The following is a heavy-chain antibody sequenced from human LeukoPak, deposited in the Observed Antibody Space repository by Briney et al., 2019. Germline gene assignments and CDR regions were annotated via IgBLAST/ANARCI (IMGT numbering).Heavy chain of an antibody. J-gene: IGHJ3*02. Sequence: ASVKVSCKTSGYMFTDYYMHWVRQAPGRGGEWMGWINPNSGGTNYAQKFQGRVTMTRDPSISTAYMELSRLRSDDTAVYYCARVRGTDSSGYDAFDIWGQGTMVTVSS. CDR3: ARVRGTDSSGYDAFDI. V-gene: IGHV1-2*02. CDR2: INPNSGGT. CDR1: GYMFTDYY. D-gene: IGHD3-22*01.